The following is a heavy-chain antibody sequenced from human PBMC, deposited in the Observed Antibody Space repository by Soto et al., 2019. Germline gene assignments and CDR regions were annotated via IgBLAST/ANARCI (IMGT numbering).Heavy chain of an antibody. V-gene: IGHV2-26*01. Sequence: QVTLKESGPGLVKPTGTLTLTCTVSGFSLSNARVGVSWIRQPPGKTLEWLAHIFSNDEKSYNTSLRNRLTISEDTSKSQVVLTVTNMDPVDTATYYCARVLRPRTYGVNTWFDPWGQGTLVTVSS. CDR2: IFSNDEK. J-gene: IGHJ5*02. CDR1: GFSLSNARVG. D-gene: IGHD4-17*01. CDR3: ARVLRPRTYGVNTWFDP.